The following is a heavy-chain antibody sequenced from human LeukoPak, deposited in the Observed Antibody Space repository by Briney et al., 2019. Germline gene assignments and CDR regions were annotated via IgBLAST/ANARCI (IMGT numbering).Heavy chain of an antibody. CDR1: GFTFSSYA. Sequence: GRSLRLSCAASGFTFSSYAMHWVRQAPGKGLEWVAVISYDGSNKYYADSVKGRFTISRDNSKNTLYLQMNSLRAEDTAVYYCAKDIVVVPAALLGDYWGQGTLVTVSS. V-gene: IGHV3-30*04. CDR3: AKDIVVVPAALLGDY. J-gene: IGHJ4*02. D-gene: IGHD2-2*01. CDR2: ISYDGSNK.